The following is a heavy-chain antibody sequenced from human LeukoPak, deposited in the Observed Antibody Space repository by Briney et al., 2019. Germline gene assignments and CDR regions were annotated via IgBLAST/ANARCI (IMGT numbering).Heavy chain of an antibody. J-gene: IGHJ5*02. CDR2: FDPEDGET. Sequence: ASVKVSCKVSGYTLTELSMHWVRQAPGKGLEWMGGFDPEDGETIYAQKFQGRVTMTEDTSTDTAYMELSSLRSEDTAVYYCAKLRLDGSGWPSWFDPWGQGTLVTVSS. CDR1: GYTLTELS. V-gene: IGHV1-24*01. CDR3: AKLRLDGSGWPSWFDP. D-gene: IGHD6-19*01.